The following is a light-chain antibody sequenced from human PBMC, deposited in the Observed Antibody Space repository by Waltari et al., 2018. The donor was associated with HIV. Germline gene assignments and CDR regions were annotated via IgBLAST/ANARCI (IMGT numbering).Light chain of an antibody. Sequence: DIQMTQSPSSVSASVGDRVTITCRASQAISTRLAWYQQKPGKGPRLLVYSASSLQSGVPSRFSGSGSGTDFILTINSLQPEDFATYYCKQTNSFPPTFGGGTKVEIK. CDR1: QAISTR. V-gene: IGKV1-12*01. J-gene: IGKJ4*01. CDR2: SAS. CDR3: KQTNSFPPT.